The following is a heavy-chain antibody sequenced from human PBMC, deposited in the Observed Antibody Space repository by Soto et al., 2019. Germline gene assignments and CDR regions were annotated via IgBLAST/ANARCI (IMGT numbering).Heavy chain of an antibody. CDR3: ARDRHCSSTSCISGMDV. Sequence: SVKVSCKASGGTFSSYAISWVRQAPGQGLEWMGGIIPIFGTANYAQKFQGRVTITADESTSTAYMELSSLRSEDTAVYYCARDRHCSSTSCISGMDVWGQGSTVTVSS. V-gene: IGHV1-69*13. CDR1: GGTFSSYA. J-gene: IGHJ6*02. D-gene: IGHD2-2*01. CDR2: IIPIFGTA.